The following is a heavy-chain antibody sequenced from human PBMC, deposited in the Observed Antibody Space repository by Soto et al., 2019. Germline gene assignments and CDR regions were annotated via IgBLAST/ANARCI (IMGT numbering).Heavy chain of an antibody. V-gene: IGHV3-30-3*01. Sequence: QVQLVESGGGVVQPGRSLRLSCVGSGFTFSNYAIHWVRQAPGKGREWVSRISYDETYKLYADSVKGRFTISRDNSKKTLYLQMNGLRGEDTAVYYCARDRTGEAPGGWFEPWGQGTLVTVSS. J-gene: IGHJ5*02. D-gene: IGHD3-10*01. CDR2: ISYDETYK. CDR3: ARDRTGEAPGGWFEP. CDR1: GFTFSNYA.